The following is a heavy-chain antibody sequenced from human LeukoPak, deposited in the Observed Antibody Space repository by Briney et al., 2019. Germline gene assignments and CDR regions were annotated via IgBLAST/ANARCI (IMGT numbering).Heavy chain of an antibody. J-gene: IGHJ4*01. CDR1: GITFSSFG. D-gene: IGHD3-10*01. V-gene: IGHV3-30*18. CDR3: AKEMGSRSSLFYFDY. Sequence: PGRSLRLSCAASGITFSSFGMHWVRQAPGKGLEGVAGISNDGSNNYYAESVNGRFTISRGNSKNTLYLVVNTLRGEDTAVYYCAKEMGSRSSLFYFDYWGQGTLLTVSS. CDR2: ISNDGSNN.